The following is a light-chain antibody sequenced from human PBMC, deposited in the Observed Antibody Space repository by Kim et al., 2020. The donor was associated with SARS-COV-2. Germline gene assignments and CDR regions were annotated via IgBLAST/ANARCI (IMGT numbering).Light chain of an antibody. CDR3: GTWDSALRVAV. Sequence: QSVLTQPPSVSAAPGEKVTISCSGSGSDIGANSVSWFQQLPATAPKLVIYDADRRPSGISDRFSGSKSDTSATLDITGLETGDEATYYCGTWDSALRVAVFGGGTKVTVL. CDR1: GSDIGANS. V-gene: IGLV1-51*01. J-gene: IGLJ3*02. CDR2: DAD.